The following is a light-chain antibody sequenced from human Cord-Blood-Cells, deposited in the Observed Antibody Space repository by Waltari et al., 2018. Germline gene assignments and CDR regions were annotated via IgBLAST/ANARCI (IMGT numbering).Light chain of an antibody. CDR2: WAS. Sequence: DIVMTQSPDSLAVSLGERATIHCQSSQSVLYSSNNKNYLAWYQQKPGQPPKLLIYWASTRESGVPDQFCGSGSETDFTLTISSLQAEDVAVYYCQQYYSTPLTFGGGTKVEIK. V-gene: IGKV4-1*01. CDR1: QSVLYSSNNKNY. CDR3: QQYYSTPLT. J-gene: IGKJ4*01.